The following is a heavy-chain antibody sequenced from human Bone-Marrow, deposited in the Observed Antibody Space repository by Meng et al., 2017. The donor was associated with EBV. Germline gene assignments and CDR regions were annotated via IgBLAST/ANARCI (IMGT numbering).Heavy chain of an antibody. CDR1: GFTFSSYA. D-gene: IGHD4-17*01. V-gene: IGHV3-30-3*01. CDR3: ARDQGYGNNWFDP. J-gene: IGHJ5*02. Sequence: GQLVDAGGGGVQPGRSLRLSCAASGFTFSSYAMHWVRQAPGKGLEWVAVISYDGSNKYYADSVKGRFTISRDNSKNTLYLQMNSLRAEDTAVYYCARDQGYGNNWFDPWGQGTLVTVSS. CDR2: ISYDGSNK.